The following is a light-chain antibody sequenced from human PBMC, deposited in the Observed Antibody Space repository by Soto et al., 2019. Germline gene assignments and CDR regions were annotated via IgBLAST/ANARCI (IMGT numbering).Light chain of an antibody. Sequence: DIVKNHSPHSLAVSLGERATIHCKSSKDLLYSPANKKYLAWYKQRPGHPPQLLIYWASTREYGVPDRFSGSEYGTDFTLTSSSLQDEEVAVYYCQKYYTTPFTLGPGTKVEIK. CDR3: QKYYTTPFT. J-gene: IGKJ3*01. V-gene: IGKV4-1*01. CDR1: KDLLYSPANKKY. CDR2: WAS.